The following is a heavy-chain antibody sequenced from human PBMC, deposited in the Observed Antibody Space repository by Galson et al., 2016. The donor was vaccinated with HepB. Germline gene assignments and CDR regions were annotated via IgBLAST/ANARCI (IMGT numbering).Heavy chain of an antibody. V-gene: IGHV4-31*03. CDR3: ARDRGLVVAGIRAFDI. CDR1: GGSISSAGHY. CDR2: IYDSETT. D-gene: IGHD3-10*01. J-gene: IGHJ3*02. Sequence: TLSVTCTVSGGSISSAGHYWSWVRQHPGKGLEWLGYIYDSETTYYTPSLKSRVSMSVDTSKNQFSLRLTSMTVADTAIYYCARDRGLVVAGIRAFDIWGPGTMVTVAS.